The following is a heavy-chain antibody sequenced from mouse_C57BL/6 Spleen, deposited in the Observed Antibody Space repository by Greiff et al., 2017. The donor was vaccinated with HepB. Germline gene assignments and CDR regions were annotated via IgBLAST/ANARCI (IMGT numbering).Heavy chain of an antibody. CDR3: AREAGNSFAY. J-gene: IGHJ3*01. CDR2: ISSGSSTI. D-gene: IGHD2-1*01. CDR1: GFTFSDYG. Sequence: DVKLVESGGGLVKPGGSLKLSCAASGFTFSDYGMHWVRQAPEKGLEWVAYISSGSSTIYYADTVKGRFTISRDNAKNTLFLQRTSLRSEDTAMYYCAREAGNSFAYWGQGTLVTVSA. V-gene: IGHV5-17*01.